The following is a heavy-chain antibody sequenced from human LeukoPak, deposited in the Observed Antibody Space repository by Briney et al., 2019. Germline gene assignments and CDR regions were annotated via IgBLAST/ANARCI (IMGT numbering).Heavy chain of an antibody. V-gene: IGHV3-7*03. Sequence: RQAPGKGLEWVANIKQDGGEKYYVDSVKGRFTISRDNAKDSLYLQMNSLRAEDTAVYYCARRYFDYWGQGTLVTVSS. CDR3: ARRYFDY. CDR2: IKQDGGEK. J-gene: IGHJ4*02.